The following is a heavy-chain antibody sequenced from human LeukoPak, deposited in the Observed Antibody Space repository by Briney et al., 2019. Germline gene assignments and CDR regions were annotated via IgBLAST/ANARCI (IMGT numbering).Heavy chain of an antibody. D-gene: IGHD2-15*01. CDR3: AREGYCSGGSCYRPYYYYGMDV. V-gene: IGHV3-30*04. CDR1: GFTFSSYA. Sequence: GGSLRLSCAASGFTFSSYAMHWVRQAPGKGLERVAVISYDGSNKYYADSVKGRFTISRDNSKNTLYLQMNSLRAEDTAVYYCAREGYCSGGSCYRPYYYYGMDVWGQGTTVTVSS. CDR2: ISYDGSNK. J-gene: IGHJ6*02.